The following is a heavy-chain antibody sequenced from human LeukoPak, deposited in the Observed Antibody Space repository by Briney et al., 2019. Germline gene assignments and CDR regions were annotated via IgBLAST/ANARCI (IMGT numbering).Heavy chain of an antibody. D-gene: IGHD3-3*01. J-gene: IGHJ6*03. CDR2: ISSSSSYI. CDR3: ARETSIRFLEWLGYMDV. V-gene: IGHV3-21*01. Sequence: PGGSLRLSCAASGFTFSSYSMNWVRQAPGKGLEWVSSISSSSSYIYYADPEKGRFTISRDNAKNSLYLQMNSLRAEDTAVYYCARETSIRFLEWLGYMDVWGKGTTVTVSS. CDR1: GFTFSSYS.